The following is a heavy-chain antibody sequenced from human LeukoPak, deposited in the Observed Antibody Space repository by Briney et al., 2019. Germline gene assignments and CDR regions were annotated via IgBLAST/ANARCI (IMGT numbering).Heavy chain of an antibody. Sequence: KPSETLSLTCTVSGGSVSSGSYYWSWIRQPPGKRLEWIGYIYYSGSTNYNPSLKSRVTISVDTSKNQFSLKLSSVTAADTAVYYCARWHYYGSGSYYTNWFDPWGQGTLVTVSP. D-gene: IGHD3-10*01. V-gene: IGHV4-61*01. CDR2: IYYSGST. J-gene: IGHJ5*02. CDR1: GGSVSSGSYY. CDR3: ARWHYYGSGSYYTNWFDP.